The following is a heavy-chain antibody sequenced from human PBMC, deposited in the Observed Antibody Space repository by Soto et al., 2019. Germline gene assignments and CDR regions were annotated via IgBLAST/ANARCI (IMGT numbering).Heavy chain of an antibody. CDR3: ARSSITIFGVVIGPFDY. CDR2: ISAYNGNT. D-gene: IGHD3-3*01. V-gene: IGHV1-18*01. J-gene: IGHJ4*02. CDR1: GYTFTIYG. Sequence: ASVKASCKASGYTFTIYGISWVRQAPGQGLEWMGWISAYNGNTNYAQKLQGRVTMTTDTSTSTAYMELRSLRSDDTAVYYCARSSITIFGVVIGPFDYWGQGTLVTGLL.